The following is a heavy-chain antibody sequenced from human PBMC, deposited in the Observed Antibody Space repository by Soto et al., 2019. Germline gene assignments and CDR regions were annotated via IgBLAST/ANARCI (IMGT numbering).Heavy chain of an antibody. V-gene: IGHV3-23*01. CDR2: ITGSGGGT. Sequence: VQLLESGGGLVQPGGSLRLSCAASGSTFSNYALTWVPQAPGRGLEWVSVITGSGGGTYFVDSVKGRFTISRDNSKNTVYLQMNSLRAEDTAVYYCAKRPLTAAGFDYWGQGTLVTVSS. D-gene: IGHD6-13*01. CDR1: GSTFSNYA. CDR3: AKRPLTAAGFDY. J-gene: IGHJ4*02.